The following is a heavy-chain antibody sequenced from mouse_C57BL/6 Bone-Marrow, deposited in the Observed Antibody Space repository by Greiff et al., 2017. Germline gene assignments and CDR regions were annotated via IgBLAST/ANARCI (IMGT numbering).Heavy chain of an antibody. Sequence: EVQLVESGGGLVQPKGSLKLSCAASGFSFNTYAMNWVRQAPGKGLEWVARIRSKSNNYATYYADSVKDRFTISRDDSESMLYLQMNNLKTEDTAMYYCVRRHYYGNYYFDYWGQGTTLTVSS. J-gene: IGHJ2*01. CDR3: VRRHYYGNYYFDY. V-gene: IGHV10-1*01. D-gene: IGHD2-1*01. CDR2: IRSKSNNYAT. CDR1: GFSFNTYA.